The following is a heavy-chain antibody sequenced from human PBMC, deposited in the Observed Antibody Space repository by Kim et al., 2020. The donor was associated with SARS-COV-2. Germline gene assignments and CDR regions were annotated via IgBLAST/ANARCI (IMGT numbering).Heavy chain of an antibody. D-gene: IGHD1-26*01. CDR3: ARETSLGRYGGINSGSYYYYYGMDV. J-gene: IGHJ6*02. CDR1: GFTVSSNY. Sequence: GGSLRLSCAASGFTVSSNYMSWVRQAPGKGLEWVSVIYSGGSTYYADSVKGRFTISRDNSKNTLYLQMNSLRAEDTAVYYCARETSLGRYGGINSGSYYYYYGMDVWGQGTTVTVSS. CDR2: IYSGGST. V-gene: IGHV3-66*01.